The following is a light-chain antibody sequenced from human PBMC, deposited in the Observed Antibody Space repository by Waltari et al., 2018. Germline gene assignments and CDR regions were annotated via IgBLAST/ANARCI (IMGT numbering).Light chain of an antibody. CDR1: QSVSRS. CDR3: QQYVRLPVS. V-gene: IGKV3-20*01. Sequence: EIALTQSPGTLSLSPGERATLPCRASQSVSRSLAWYQPKPGQAPRLLIYGASSRATGVPDRFSGSGSGTDFSLTISGLEPEDFAVYYCQQYVRLPVSFGQGTKVEIK. J-gene: IGKJ1*01. CDR2: GAS.